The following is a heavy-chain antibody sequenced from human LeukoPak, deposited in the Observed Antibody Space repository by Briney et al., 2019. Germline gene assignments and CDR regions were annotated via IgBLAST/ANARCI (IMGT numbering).Heavy chain of an antibody. CDR1: GGSISSYY. D-gene: IGHD6-13*01. J-gene: IGHJ2*01. V-gene: IGHV4-4*07. Sequence: SETLSLTCAVSGGSISSYYWSWIRQPAGKGLEWIGRVDTSGNTNYKPSLKSRVTMSVDTSKNQFSLKLSSVTAADTAVYYCARVSSSWYQDWYFDLWGRGTLVTVSS. CDR2: VDTSGNT. CDR3: ARVSSSWYQDWYFDL.